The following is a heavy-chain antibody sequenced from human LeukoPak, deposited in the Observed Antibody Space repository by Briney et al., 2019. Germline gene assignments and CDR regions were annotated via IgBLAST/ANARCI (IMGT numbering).Heavy chain of an antibody. D-gene: IGHD3-22*01. CDR1: GGSFSGYY. CDR2: INHSGST. CDR3: ARGQTIYYSYYFDY. J-gene: IGHJ4*02. Sequence: PSETLSLTCAVYGGSFSGYYWSWIRQPPGKGLEWIGEINHSGSTNYNPSLKSRVTMSVDTSKNQFSLKLSSVTAADTAVYYCARGQTIYYSYYFDYWGQGTLVTVSS. V-gene: IGHV4-34*01.